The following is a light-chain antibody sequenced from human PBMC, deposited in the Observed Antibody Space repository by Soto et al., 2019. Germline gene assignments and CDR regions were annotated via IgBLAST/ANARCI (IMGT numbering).Light chain of an antibody. Sequence: DIQMTQSPSTLSASVGDRVTITCRASQSVNSWLAWYQQKPGKVPNLLIYRASSLESGVPSRFSGSGSGTEFTLTISSLQAADFATYYCQQYNSHPLTFGPGTKVDIK. J-gene: IGKJ3*01. CDR2: RAS. CDR1: QSVNSW. CDR3: QQYNSHPLT. V-gene: IGKV1-5*03.